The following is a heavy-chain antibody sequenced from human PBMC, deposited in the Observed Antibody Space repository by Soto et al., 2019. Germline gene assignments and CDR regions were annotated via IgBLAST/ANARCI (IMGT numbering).Heavy chain of an antibody. J-gene: IGHJ2*01. Sequence: GQRLEWMGWINAGNGNTKYSQKFQGRVTITRDTSASTAYMELSSLRSEDTAVYYCARGLWFFVQAEDGIRDL. CDR3: ARGLWFFVQAEDGIRDL. V-gene: IGHV1-3*01. CDR2: INAGNGNT. D-gene: IGHD1-1*01.